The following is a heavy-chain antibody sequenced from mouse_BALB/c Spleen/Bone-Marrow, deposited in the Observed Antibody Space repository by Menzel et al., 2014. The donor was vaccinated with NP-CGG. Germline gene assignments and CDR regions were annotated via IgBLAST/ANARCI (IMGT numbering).Heavy chain of an antibody. CDR2: IWGDGST. Sequence: VKVVESGPGLVAPSQSLSITCTVSGSSLTGYGVSWVRQPPGKGLEWLGMIWGDGSTDYNSALKSRLSISKDNSKSQVFLKMNSLQTDDTARYYCARDSFLITRALDYWGQGTSVTVSS. CDR1: GSSLTGYG. D-gene: IGHD2-4*01. V-gene: IGHV2-6-7*01. CDR3: ARDSFLITRALDY. J-gene: IGHJ4*01.